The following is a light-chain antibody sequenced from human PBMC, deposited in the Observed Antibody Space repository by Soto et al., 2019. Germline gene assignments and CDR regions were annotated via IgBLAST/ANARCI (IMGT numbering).Light chain of an antibody. V-gene: IGKV1-39*01. CDR3: QQSFSSPPT. Sequence: DIQMTQSPSSLSASVEDRVIITCRASQSISNHLNWYQQKPGKATKLLIFAASSLQSGVPSRFSGSRSGPDFTLTFSSLQPEDFATYYCQQSFSSPPTFGQGTKVEIK. CDR1: QSISNH. CDR2: AAS. J-gene: IGKJ1*01.